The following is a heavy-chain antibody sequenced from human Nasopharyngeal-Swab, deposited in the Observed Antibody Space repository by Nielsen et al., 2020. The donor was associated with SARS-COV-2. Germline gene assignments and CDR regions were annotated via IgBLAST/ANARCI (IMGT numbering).Heavy chain of an antibody. CDR3: AREVIEQAVSDAFDF. CDR2: FSYSGTT. CDR1: GDSISSNSYY. Sequence: SETLSLTCTVSGDSISSNSYYWGWIRQSPGKGLEWIGSFSYSGTTYFNPSLESRLTISLDTSQNQFSLRLSSVTAADTAVYYCAREVIEQAVSDAFDFWGQGTMVTVSS. V-gene: IGHV4-39*07. J-gene: IGHJ3*01. D-gene: IGHD3-16*02.